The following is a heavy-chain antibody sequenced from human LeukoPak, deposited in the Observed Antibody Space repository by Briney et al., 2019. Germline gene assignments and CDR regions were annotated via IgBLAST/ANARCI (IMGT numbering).Heavy chain of an antibody. CDR1: GGTFSSYA. D-gene: IGHD2-2*01. CDR2: IIPIFGTA. V-gene: IGHV1-69*05. CDR3: ARGQLTVPAAMMIVGMDV. J-gene: IGHJ6*03. Sequence: SVKVSCKASGGTFSSYAISWVRQAPGQGLEWMGGIIPIFGTANYAQKFQGRVTITTDESTSTAYMELSSLRSEDTAVYYCARGQLTVPAAMMIVGMDVWGKGTTVTVSS.